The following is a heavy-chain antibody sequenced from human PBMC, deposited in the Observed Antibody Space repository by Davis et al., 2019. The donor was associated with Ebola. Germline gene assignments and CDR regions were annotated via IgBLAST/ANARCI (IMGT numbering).Heavy chain of an antibody. CDR3: ARGPTYGSGGYLNY. CDR1: GGSFSGYS. Sequence: PGGSLRLSCAVYGGSFSGYSWSWIRQPPGKGLEWIGEINHSGRTNYNPSLKSRVTISVDTSKNQFSLKLNSVTAADTAVYYCARGPTYGSGGYLNYWGQGTLVTVSS. D-gene: IGHD3-10*01. V-gene: IGHV4-34*01. J-gene: IGHJ4*02. CDR2: INHSGRT.